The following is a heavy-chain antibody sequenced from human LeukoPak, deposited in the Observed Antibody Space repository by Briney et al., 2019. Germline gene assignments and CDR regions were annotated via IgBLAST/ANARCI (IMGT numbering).Heavy chain of an antibody. Sequence: GASVKVSCKASGYTFTGYYMHWVRQAPGQGLEWMGIINPSGGSTSYAQKFQGRVTMTRDMSTSTVYMELSSLRSEDTAVYYCARDGSEYGDYVGAPLDVWGKGTTVTVSS. V-gene: IGHV1-46*01. J-gene: IGHJ6*04. CDR1: GYTFTGYY. CDR2: INPSGGST. CDR3: ARDGSEYGDYVGAPLDV. D-gene: IGHD4-17*01.